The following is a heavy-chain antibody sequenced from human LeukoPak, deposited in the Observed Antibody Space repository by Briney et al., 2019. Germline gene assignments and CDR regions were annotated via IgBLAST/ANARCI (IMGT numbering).Heavy chain of an antibody. Sequence: AAVKVSCKASGGTFSSYAISWVRQAPGQGLEWMGRIIPILGIANYAQKFQGRVTITADKSTRPAQMKLSSLRSEDTAVYYCARAASSGYYSSGRSDYWGQGTLVTVSS. D-gene: IGHD3-22*01. V-gene: IGHV1-69*04. CDR3: ARAASSGYYSSGRSDY. CDR1: GGTFSSYA. J-gene: IGHJ4*02. CDR2: IIPILGIA.